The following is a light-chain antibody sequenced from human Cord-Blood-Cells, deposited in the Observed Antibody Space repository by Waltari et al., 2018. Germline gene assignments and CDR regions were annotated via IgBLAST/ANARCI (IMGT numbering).Light chain of an antibody. Sequence: QSALTQPASVSWSPGQSITISCTGTSSDVGGYNYFSWYQQHPGKAPKLMIYDVSNRPSGVSNRFSGSKSGNTASLTISGLQAEDEADYYCSSYTSSSTWVFGGGTKLTVL. CDR2: DVS. CDR1: SSDVGGYNY. CDR3: SSYTSSSTWV. J-gene: IGLJ3*02. V-gene: IGLV2-14*03.